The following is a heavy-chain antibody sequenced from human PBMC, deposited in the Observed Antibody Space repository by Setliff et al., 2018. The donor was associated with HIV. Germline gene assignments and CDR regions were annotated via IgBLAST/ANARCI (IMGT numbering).Heavy chain of an antibody. D-gene: IGHD5-12*01. CDR1: GASSIYF. Sequence: SETLSLTCTVSGASSIYFWGWIRQPPGKGLEWIGSVYYSGSTYYNPSLKSRVTMTEDTSTDTAYMELSGLRSEDTAVYYCSIDVIGGWLRPMPDYWGPGTLVTVSS. V-gene: IGHV4-39*07. CDR3: SIDVIGGWLRPMPDY. J-gene: IGHJ4*02. CDR2: VYYSGST.